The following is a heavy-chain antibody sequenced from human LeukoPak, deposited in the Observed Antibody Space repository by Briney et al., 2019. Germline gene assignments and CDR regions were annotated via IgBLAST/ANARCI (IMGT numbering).Heavy chain of an antibody. CDR2: IKQDGSEK. CDR1: GFTFSSYW. V-gene: IGHV3-7*01. D-gene: IGHD4-23*01. CDR3: ARTVVTGYYYYYYMDV. Sequence: GGSLRLSCAASGFTFSSYWMSWVRQAPGKGLEWVANIKQDGSEKYYVDSVKGRSTISRDNAKNSLYLQMNSLRAEDTAVYYCARTVVTGYYYYYYMDVWGKGTAVTVSS. J-gene: IGHJ6*03.